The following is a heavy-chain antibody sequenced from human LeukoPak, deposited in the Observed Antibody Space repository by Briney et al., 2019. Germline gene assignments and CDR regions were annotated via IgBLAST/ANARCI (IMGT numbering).Heavy chain of an antibody. V-gene: IGHV4-30-4*01. D-gene: IGHD3-10*01. CDR1: GGSISSGDYY. Sequence: PSETLSLTCTVSGGSISSGDYYWSWIRQPPGKGLEWIGYIYYSGSTYYNPSLKSRVTISVDSSKNQFSLKLSSVTAADTAVYYCARRIGVLWFGELHNWFDPWGQGTLVTVSS. J-gene: IGHJ5*02. CDR3: ARRIGVLWFGELHNWFDP. CDR2: IYYSGST.